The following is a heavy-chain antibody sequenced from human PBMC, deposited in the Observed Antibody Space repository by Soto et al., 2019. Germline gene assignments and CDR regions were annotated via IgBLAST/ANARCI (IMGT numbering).Heavy chain of an antibody. CDR2: INPNGRST. D-gene: IGHD2-21*01. CDR1: GYTFIHYY. Sequence: QVQLVQSGAEVKKPGASVKISCKASGYTFIHYYIHWVRQAPGQGLEWMAIINPNGRSTNYAQKFQGRVTVTSDTSTTTVSMELNSLESDDTAVYFCARSLLQGDFWGQGTLVTVSS. V-gene: IGHV1-46*01. J-gene: IGHJ4*02. CDR3: ARSLLQGDF.